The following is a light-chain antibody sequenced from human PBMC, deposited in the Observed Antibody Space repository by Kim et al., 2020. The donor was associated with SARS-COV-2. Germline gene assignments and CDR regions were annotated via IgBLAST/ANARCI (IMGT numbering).Light chain of an antibody. J-gene: IGKJ1*01. CDR1: KGISNY. CDR2: GAS. V-gene: IGKV1-9*01. CDR3: QQLRSFPRT. Sequence: ASVGDRVTITCRASKGISNYLAWYQQKPGRAPTLLIYGASTLHSGVPSRFSGSASGTEFSLTISSLQPEDFATYFCQQLRSFPRTFGQGTKVDIK.